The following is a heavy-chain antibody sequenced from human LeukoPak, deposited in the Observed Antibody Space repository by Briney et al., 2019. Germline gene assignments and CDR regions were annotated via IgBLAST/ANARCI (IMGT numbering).Heavy chain of an antibody. CDR2: IRYGGSDK. Sequence: PGGSLRLSCAASGFTFNNYGMHWVRQAPGKGLEWVAFIRYGGSDKYYADSVKGRFTISRDNSKNTLYLQMNSLRAEDTAVYYCAKSKTGGLHDYWGQGTLVTVSS. J-gene: IGHJ4*02. V-gene: IGHV3-30*02. CDR1: GFTFNNYG. D-gene: IGHD7-27*01. CDR3: AKSKTGGLHDY.